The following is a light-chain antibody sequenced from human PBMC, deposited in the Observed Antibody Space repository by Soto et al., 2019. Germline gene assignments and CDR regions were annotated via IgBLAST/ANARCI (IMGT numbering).Light chain of an antibody. CDR2: DAS. CDR1: QSISSW. V-gene: IGKV1-5*01. CDR3: QQYNDWTLT. J-gene: IGKJ4*01. Sequence: DIQMTQSPSTLSASAGDRVTITCRASQSISSWLAWYQQKPGKAPKLLIYDASSLESGVPSRFSGSGSGTEFTLTISSLQPEDVATYYCQQYNDWTLTFGGGTTGDIK.